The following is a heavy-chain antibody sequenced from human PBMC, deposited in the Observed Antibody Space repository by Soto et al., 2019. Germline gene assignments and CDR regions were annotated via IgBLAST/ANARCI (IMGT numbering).Heavy chain of an antibody. V-gene: IGHV1-18*01. CDR3: ARDWNCSNTRCQNCFDP. CDR1: GYTFISYG. J-gene: IGHJ5*02. CDR2: ISGNTGKT. Sequence: QVQLVQSGAEVTEPGASVKVSCKASGYTFISYGVSWVRQAPGQGLEWMGWISGNTGKTNYAQNLQDRVTMTTDTSTSTAYRELRSLRSDDTAVYYCARDWNCSNTRCQNCFDPWGQGTLVTVSS. D-gene: IGHD2-2*01.